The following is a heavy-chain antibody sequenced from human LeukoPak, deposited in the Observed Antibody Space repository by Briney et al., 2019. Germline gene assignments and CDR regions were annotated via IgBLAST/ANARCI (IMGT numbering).Heavy chain of an antibody. V-gene: IGHV3-7*03. CDR1: GASIMSNNW. J-gene: IGHJ5*02. D-gene: IGHD3-9*01. CDR2: IKADGSEK. Sequence: GTLSLTCAVCGASIMSNNWWSWVRQAPGKGLEWVANIKADGSEKYYVDSVKGRFTISRDNAKNSLYLQMNSLRAEDTAVYYCARDYTGYFPWGQGTLVIVSS. CDR3: ARDYTGYFP.